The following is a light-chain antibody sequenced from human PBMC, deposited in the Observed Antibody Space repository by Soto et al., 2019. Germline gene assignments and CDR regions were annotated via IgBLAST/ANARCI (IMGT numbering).Light chain of an antibody. CDR2: DVS. J-gene: IGLJ2*01. CDR3: SSYASSNAQL. Sequence: QSALTQPASVSGTPGQSITVSCIGTSSDIGRYTYVSWYQQHPGRAPKLIIRDVSSRPSGVPTRYSGSKSGNSASLTISGLQVEDEAYYFCSSYASSNAQLFGGGTKVTVL. CDR1: SSDIGRYTY. V-gene: IGLV2-14*03.